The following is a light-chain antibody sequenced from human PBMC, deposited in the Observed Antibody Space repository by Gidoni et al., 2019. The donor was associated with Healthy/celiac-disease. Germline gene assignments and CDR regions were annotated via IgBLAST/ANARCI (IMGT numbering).Light chain of an antibody. J-gene: IGKJ2*01. V-gene: IGKV1-39*01. CDR3: QQSYSTPYT. CDR1: QSISSY. CDR2: AAS. Sequence: DTQMTQSQSSLSASVGDRVPITCPASQSISSYLNWYQQKPGKAPKLLIYAASSLQSGVPSRFSGSGSGTDFTLTISSLQPEEFATYYCQQSYSTPYTFGQGTKLEIK.